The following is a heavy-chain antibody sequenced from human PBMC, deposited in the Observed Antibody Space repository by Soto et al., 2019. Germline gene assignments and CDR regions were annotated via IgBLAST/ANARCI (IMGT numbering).Heavy chain of an antibody. V-gene: IGHV4-59*08. CDR1: GGSISGYY. CDR2: TYSIGST. Sequence: SETLSLTCTVSGGSISGYYWSWLRQPPGKVLEWIGYTYSIGSTNYNTSLRSRVTMSIDTSQEQFYLKLSSVTATDTAVYYCEKQSRPPGILTGYYLRFDILGQGTMVTVSS. D-gene: IGHD3-9*01. CDR3: EKQSRPPGILTGYYLRFDI. J-gene: IGHJ3*02.